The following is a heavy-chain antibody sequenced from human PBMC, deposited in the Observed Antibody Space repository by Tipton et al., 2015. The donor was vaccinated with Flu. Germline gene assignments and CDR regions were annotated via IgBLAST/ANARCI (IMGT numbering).Heavy chain of an antibody. CDR2: IKLDGSET. CDR1: GFTFDSYW. CDR3: ARAYDSSGYYSVDGTFDI. D-gene: IGHD3-22*01. J-gene: IGHJ3*02. Sequence: SLRLSCAASGFTFDSYWMNWVRQAPGKGLEWVASIKLDGSETYYVDSVKGRFTISRDNTKNSLFLEMNRLRAEDTAVYYCARAYDSSGYYSVDGTFDIWGQGTMVTVSS. V-gene: IGHV3-7*04.